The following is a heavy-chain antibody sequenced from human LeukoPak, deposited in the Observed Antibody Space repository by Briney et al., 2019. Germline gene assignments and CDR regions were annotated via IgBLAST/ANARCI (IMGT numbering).Heavy chain of an antibody. CDR1: GFTFSAYW. V-gene: IGHV3-7*01. CDR3: AELGITMIGGV. D-gene: IGHD3-10*02. CDR2: IKQDGSQT. J-gene: IGHJ6*04. Sequence: PGGSLRLSCEASGFTFSAYWMSWVRQAPGKGPEWVANIKQDGSQTYHADSAKGRFTISRDNAENSLYLQMNSLRAEDTAVYYCAELGITMIGGVWGKGTTVTISS.